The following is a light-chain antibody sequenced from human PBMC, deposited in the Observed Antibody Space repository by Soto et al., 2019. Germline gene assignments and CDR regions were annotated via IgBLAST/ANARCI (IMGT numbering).Light chain of an antibody. V-gene: IGLV2-14*01. CDR1: SSDVGGYNY. CDR3: SSYTSSSTLGGV. CDR2: DVS. J-gene: IGLJ2*01. Sequence: QSALTQPASMSGSPGQSITISCTGTSSDVGGYNYVSWYQQHPGKSPKLMIYDVSNRPSGVSNRFSGSKSGNTASLTISGLQAEDEADYYCSSYTSSSTLGGVFGGGTKLTVL.